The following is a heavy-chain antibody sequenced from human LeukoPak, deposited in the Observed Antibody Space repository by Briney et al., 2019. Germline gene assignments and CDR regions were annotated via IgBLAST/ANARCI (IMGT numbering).Heavy chain of an antibody. Sequence: GGSLRLSCAASGFTFSSYGMHWVRQAPGKGLEWVAVISYDGSNKYYADSVKGRFTISRDNSKNTLHLQMNSLRAEDTAVYYCAKDNCQGFCELVVAATLDYWGQGTLVTVSS. J-gene: IGHJ4*02. CDR2: ISYDGSNK. D-gene: IGHD2-15*01. V-gene: IGHV3-30*18. CDR1: GFTFSSYG. CDR3: AKDNCQGFCELVVAATLDY.